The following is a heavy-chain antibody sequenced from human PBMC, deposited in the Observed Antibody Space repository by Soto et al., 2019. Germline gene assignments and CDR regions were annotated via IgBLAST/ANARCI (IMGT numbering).Heavy chain of an antibody. Sequence: PSETLSLTCTVSGGSISSDNYHWTWIRQSPGKGLEWIGYIYYSGSIFYNPYFKSRVTISVDTSKNQFSLQLSSVTAADTAVYFCAREDDGGDRDYYGLDVWGQGTTVTVSS. D-gene: IGHD2-21*02. CDR2: IYYSGSI. J-gene: IGHJ6*02. CDR3: AREDDGGDRDYYGLDV. CDR1: GGSISSDNYH. V-gene: IGHV4-30-4*08.